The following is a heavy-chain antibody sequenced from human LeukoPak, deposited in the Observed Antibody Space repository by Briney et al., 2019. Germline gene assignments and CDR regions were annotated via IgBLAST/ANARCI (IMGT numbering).Heavy chain of an antibody. D-gene: IGHD5-24*01. J-gene: IGHJ4*02. CDR3: AMGKVEMATISGS. CDR1: GYTFTSYD. V-gene: IGHV1-46*03. Sequence: ASVKVSCKAAGYTFTSYDIHWVRQAPGQGREWMGIINTSGGSTSYDQKFQGRVTMTRDMSTSTVYMELSSLRSEDTAVYYCAMGKVEMATISGSWGQGTLVTVSS. CDR2: INTSGGST.